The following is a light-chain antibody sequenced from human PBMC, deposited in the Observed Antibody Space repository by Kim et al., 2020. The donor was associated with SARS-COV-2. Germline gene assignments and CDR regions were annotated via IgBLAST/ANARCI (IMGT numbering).Light chain of an antibody. V-gene: IGKV3-15*01. Sequence: VSPGDSATLSCRASQSVSSNLAWYQQKPGQAPRLLIQGASTRATGIPARISGSGSGTEFTLTITSLQSEDFAVYYCQQYNNWPLTFGQGTKVEIK. J-gene: IGKJ1*01. CDR2: GAS. CDR3: QQYNNWPLT. CDR1: QSVSSN.